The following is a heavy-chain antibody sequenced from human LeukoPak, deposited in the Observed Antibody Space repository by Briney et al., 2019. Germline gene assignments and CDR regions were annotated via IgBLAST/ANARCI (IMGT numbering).Heavy chain of an antibody. V-gene: IGHV4-59*08. D-gene: IGHD5-18*01. CDR3: ARSSGYTYGSDY. J-gene: IGHJ4*02. CDR1: GVSISSSY. Sequence: SETLSLTCGDPGVSISSSYWCWIRPTPGGGVEWVGYIYFSGSINYNPYLKSRVTISADTSNNQLSLKLSSVTAADTPVYYCARSSGYTYGSDYWGQGTLVTVSS. CDR2: IYFSGSI.